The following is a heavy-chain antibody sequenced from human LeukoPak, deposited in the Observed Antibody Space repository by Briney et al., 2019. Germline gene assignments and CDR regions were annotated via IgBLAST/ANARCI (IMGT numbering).Heavy chain of an antibody. J-gene: IGHJ4*02. Sequence: ASVKVSCKASGYTFTSYDINWVRQATGQGLEWMGWMNPTSGNTGYAQKFQGRVTMTRNTSISTAYMELSSLRSEDTAVYYCARGPWAMVRGVPDYWGQGTLVTVSS. D-gene: IGHD3-10*01. CDR2: MNPTSGNT. V-gene: IGHV1-8*01. CDR3: ARGPWAMVRGVPDY. CDR1: GYTFTSYD.